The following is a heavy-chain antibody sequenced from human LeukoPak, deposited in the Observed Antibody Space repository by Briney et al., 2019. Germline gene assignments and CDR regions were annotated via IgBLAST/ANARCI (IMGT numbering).Heavy chain of an antibody. V-gene: IGHV1-58*01. Sequence: SVKVSCKASGVTFTSSAVRWVRQARGQRLEWIGWIVVCIGNTNYAQKFQERVTITRDMSTSTAYMGLSSLRSEATAVYSCAAFSMGSGGSDEIPYWGGGALVAVSS. CDR3: AAFSMGSGGSDEIPY. J-gene: IGHJ4*02. CDR1: GVTFTSSA. CDR2: IVVCIGNT. D-gene: IGHD2-8*02.